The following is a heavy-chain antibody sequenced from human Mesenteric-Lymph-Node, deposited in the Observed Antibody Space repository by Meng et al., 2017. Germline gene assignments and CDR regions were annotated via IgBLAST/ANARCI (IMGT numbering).Heavy chain of an antibody. D-gene: IGHD6-19*01. CDR1: GFTFSSYA. J-gene: IGHJ3*02. CDR2: NSGSGGST. Sequence: GESLMISCAASGFTFSSYAMSWVRQAPGKGLEWVSANSGSGGSTYYEDSVKGRFTISRDNSKNTLYLQMNSLRAEDTAVYYCARPFDGHSGWYSKDAFDIWGQGTMVTVSS. V-gene: IGHV3-23*01. CDR3: ARPFDGHSGWYSKDAFDI.